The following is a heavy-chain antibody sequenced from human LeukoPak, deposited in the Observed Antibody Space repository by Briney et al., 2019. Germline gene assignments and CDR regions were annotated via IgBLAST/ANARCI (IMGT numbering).Heavy chain of an antibody. CDR2: ISSSGSTI. Sequence: GGSLRLSCVASGFTFSSYEMTWVRQAPGKGLEWLSYISSSGSTIYYADSVKGRFTVSRDNAKNSLYLQMNSLRAEDTAVYYCAELGITMIGGVWGKGTTVTIS. V-gene: IGHV3-48*03. CDR1: GFTFSSYE. D-gene: IGHD3-10*02. J-gene: IGHJ6*03. CDR3: AELGITMIGGV.